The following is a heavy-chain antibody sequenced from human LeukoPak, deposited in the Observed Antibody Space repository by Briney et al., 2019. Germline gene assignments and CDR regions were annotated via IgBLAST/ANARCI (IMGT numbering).Heavy chain of an antibody. CDR2: VYHSGST. J-gene: IGHJ6*03. CDR3: ARVRPYYYYYYMDV. Sequence: SETLSLTCAVSGYSISSGYYWGWIRQPPGKGLEWIGSVYHSGSTYYNPSLKSRVTISVDTSKNQFSLKLSSVTAADTAVYYCARVRPYYYYYYMDVWGKGTTVTVSS. V-gene: IGHV4-38-2*01. CDR1: GYSISSGYY.